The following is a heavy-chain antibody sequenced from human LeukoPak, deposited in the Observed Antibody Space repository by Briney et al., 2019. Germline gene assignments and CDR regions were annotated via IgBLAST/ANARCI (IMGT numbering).Heavy chain of an antibody. D-gene: IGHD3-10*01. CDR1: GFIFSNHG. CDR3: ARDSYQDYYGRFDP. CDR2: IWDDGNNK. J-gene: IGHJ5*02. Sequence: PGGSLRLSCAASGFIFSNHGMHWVRQAPGKRLEWVAVIWDDGNNKRYANSVNGRFTISRDNSENTLYLQMNGLTAEDTAMYYCARDSYQDYYGRFDPWGQGTLVIASS. V-gene: IGHV3-33*01.